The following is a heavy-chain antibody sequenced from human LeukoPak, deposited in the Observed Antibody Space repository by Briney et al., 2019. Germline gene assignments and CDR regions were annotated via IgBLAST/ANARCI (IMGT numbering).Heavy chain of an antibody. CDR1: GFTVSSSY. J-gene: IGHJ6*03. CDR2: IYSGGST. Sequence: GGSLRLSCAASGFTVSSSYMSWVRQAPGKGLEWVSVIYSGGSTYYADSVKGRFTISRDNSKNTLYLQMNSLRAEDTAVYYCARIVGPIHYYYYMDVWGKGTTVTVSS. CDR3: ARIVGPIHYYYYMDV. V-gene: IGHV3-53*01. D-gene: IGHD3-22*01.